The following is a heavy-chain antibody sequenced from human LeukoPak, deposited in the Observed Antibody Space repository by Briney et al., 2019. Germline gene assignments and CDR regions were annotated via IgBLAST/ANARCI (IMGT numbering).Heavy chain of an antibody. J-gene: IGHJ4*02. CDR2: INHSGST. CDR1: GGSFRGYY. CDR3: ARTDYGLDY. D-gene: IGHD4-17*01. Sequence: SETLSLTCAVYGGSFRGYYWSWIRRPPGKGLEWIGEINHSGSTNYNPSLKSRVTISTDTSKNQFFLKLSSVTAADTAVYYCARTDYGLDYWGQGTLVTVSS. V-gene: IGHV4-34*01.